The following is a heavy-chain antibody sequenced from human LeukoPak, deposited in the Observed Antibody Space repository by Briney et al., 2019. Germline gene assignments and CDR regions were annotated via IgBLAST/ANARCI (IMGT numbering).Heavy chain of an antibody. Sequence: ASVKVSCKASGYTFTGYYMHWVRQAPGRGLERMGWINPNSGGTNYAQKFQGRVTMTRDTSISTAYMELSRLRSDDTAVYYCARLERPSFWFDPWGQGTLVTVSS. CDR1: GYTFTGYY. CDR3: ARLERPSFWFDP. J-gene: IGHJ5*02. CDR2: INPNSGGT. V-gene: IGHV1-2*02.